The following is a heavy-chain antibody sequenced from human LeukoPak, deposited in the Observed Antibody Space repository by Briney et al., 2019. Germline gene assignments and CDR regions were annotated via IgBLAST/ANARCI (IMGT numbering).Heavy chain of an antibody. J-gene: IGHJ6*03. CDR1: GFTFSNFE. CDR3: VLRSSWNDYMDV. D-gene: IGHD6-13*01. CDR2: ISSPGTHI. Sequence: PGGSLRLSCVASGFTFSNFEMNWVRQAPGKGLEWVSYISSPGTHIYYADSVEGRFTISRDNGKNSLYLQMNSLRAEDTAVYYCVLRSSWNDYMDVWGKGTTVAVSS. V-gene: IGHV3-48*03.